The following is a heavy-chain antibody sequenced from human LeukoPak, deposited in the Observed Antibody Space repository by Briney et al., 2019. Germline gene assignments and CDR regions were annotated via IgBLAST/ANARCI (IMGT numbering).Heavy chain of an antibody. Sequence: GASVKVFCKASGYTFTSSDINWVRQATGQGLGWMRWMNPNSGNTGYAQKFQGRVTITRNTSISTAYMELSSLRSEDTAVYYCARGKKLWFGELLGYWGQGTLVTVSS. CDR3: ARGKKLWFGELLGY. V-gene: IGHV1-8*03. CDR1: GYTFTSSD. D-gene: IGHD3-10*01. J-gene: IGHJ4*02. CDR2: MNPNSGNT.